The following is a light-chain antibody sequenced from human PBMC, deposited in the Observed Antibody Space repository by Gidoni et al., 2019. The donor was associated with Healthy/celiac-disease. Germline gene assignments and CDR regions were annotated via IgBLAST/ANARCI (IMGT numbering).Light chain of an antibody. CDR2: GAS. J-gene: IGKJ3*01. CDR1: QSVSSSY. V-gene: IGKV3-20*01. CDR3: QQYDSSPET. Sequence: DIVFTHSPGTLSLSPGERATLSCRASQSVSSSYLAWYQQKPGQAPRLLIYGASSRATGIPDRFSGSGSGTDFTLTISRLEPEDFAVYYCQQYDSSPETFGPGTKVDIK.